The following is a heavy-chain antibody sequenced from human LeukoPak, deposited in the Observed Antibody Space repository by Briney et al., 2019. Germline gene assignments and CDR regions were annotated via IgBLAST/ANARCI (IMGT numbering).Heavy chain of an antibody. D-gene: IGHD2-15*01. V-gene: IGHV1-2*02. CDR3: ARPRYCSGGSCLNWFDP. CDR2: INPNSGGT. J-gene: IGHJ5*02. Sequence: ASVKVSCKASGYTFSGYYIHWVRQAPGQGLEWMEWINPNSGGTNYAQKFQGRVTMTRDTSTSTAYMELSNLRSDDTAVYYCARPRYCSGGSCLNWFDPWGQGTLVTVSS. CDR1: GYTFSGYY.